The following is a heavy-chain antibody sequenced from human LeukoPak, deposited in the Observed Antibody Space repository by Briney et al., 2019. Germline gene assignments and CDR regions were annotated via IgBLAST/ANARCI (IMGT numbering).Heavy chain of an antibody. J-gene: IGHJ4*02. V-gene: IGHV4-59*01. CDR3: ATTMVRGVMGPYYFDY. D-gene: IGHD3-10*01. CDR2: IYYSGST. CDR1: GCSISSYY. Sequence: PSETLSLTCTVSGCSISSYYWSWIRQPPGKGLEWIGYIYYSGSTNYNPSLKSRVTISVDTSKHQFSLKLSSVTAADTAVYYCATTMVRGVMGPYYFDYWGQGTLVTVSS.